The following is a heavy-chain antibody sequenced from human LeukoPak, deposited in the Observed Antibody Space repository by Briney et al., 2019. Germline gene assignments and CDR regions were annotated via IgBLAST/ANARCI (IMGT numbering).Heavy chain of an antibody. CDR3: ARKGKVAPGYYYYMDV. CDR2: INTSGSI. Sequence: SETLSLTCTVSGGSISSGSYYWSWIRQPAGKGLEWIGRINTSGSINYNPSLKSRVTISVDTSKNQFSLKVSSVTAADTAVYYCARKGKVAPGYYYYMDVWGKGTTVTVSS. CDR1: GGSISSGSYY. J-gene: IGHJ6*03. D-gene: IGHD1-14*01. V-gene: IGHV4-61*02.